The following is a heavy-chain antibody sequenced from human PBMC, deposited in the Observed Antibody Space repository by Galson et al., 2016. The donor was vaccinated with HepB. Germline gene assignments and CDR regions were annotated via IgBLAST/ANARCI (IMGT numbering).Heavy chain of an antibody. D-gene: IGHD7-27*01. J-gene: IGHJ6*02. CDR3: ARTAWGYYYGLDV. CDR2: IYWDNDK. CDR1: GFSLITGGEA. Sequence: PALVKPTQTLTLTCAFSGFSLITGGEAVAWIRQPPGKALEWLALIYWDNDKRYNTSLKSRLAINKDPSQNQVVLTMTNMDPADTATYYCARTAWGYYYGLDVWGQGTTVTVSS. V-gene: IGHV2-5*02.